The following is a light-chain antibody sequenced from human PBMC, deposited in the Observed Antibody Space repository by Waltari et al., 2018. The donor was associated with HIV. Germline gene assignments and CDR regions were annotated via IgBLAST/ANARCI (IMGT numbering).Light chain of an antibody. Sequence: EIVLTQSPATLSLSPGERATLSCRASQSVNTYLAWYQQKPGQAPRLLIYDASNRATDIPARFSGVGSGTDFTLTISSLEPEDFAVYYCHQRRNWPRTFGQGTKVDIK. CDR3: HQRRNWPRT. J-gene: IGKJ1*01. CDR1: QSVNTY. CDR2: DAS. V-gene: IGKV3-11*01.